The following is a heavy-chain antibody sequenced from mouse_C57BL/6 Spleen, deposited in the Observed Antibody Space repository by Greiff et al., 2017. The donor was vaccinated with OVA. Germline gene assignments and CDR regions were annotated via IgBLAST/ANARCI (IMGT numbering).Heavy chain of an antibody. V-gene: IGHV1-61*01. Sequence: QVQLKQPGAELVRPGSSVKLSCKASGYTFTSYWLAWVKQRPGQGLEWIGNIYPSDSETPYNQKFKDKATLTVDKSSSTAYMQLSSLTSEDSAVYYCARRGYGSSYAMDDWGQGTSVTVSS. D-gene: IGHD1-1*01. CDR1: GYTFTSYW. CDR2: IYPSDSET. CDR3: ARRGYGSSYAMDD. J-gene: IGHJ4*01.